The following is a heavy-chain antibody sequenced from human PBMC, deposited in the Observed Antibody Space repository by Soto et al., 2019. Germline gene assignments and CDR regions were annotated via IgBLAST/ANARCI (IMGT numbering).Heavy chain of an antibody. CDR1: GFSLTTGRMG. Sequence: SGPTLVNPTETLTLTCNISGFSLTTGRMGVSWIRQAPGKALEWLANFFSDVERSYSPSLQRRLTLSSESSGTQVILSMTDMGPVDAATYFCARVNADSLYHYYGLDAWGQGTTVTVSS. J-gene: IGHJ6*02. CDR3: ARVNADSLYHYYGLDA. CDR2: FFSDVER. V-gene: IGHV2-26*03. D-gene: IGHD4-17*01.